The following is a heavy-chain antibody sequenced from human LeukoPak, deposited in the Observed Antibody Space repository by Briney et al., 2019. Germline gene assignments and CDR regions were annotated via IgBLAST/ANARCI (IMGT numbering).Heavy chain of an antibody. D-gene: IGHD3-16*02. CDR1: GGSISSSSYY. CDR2: IYYSGST. CDR3: ARHMVYDYVWGSYRPFDY. V-gene: IGHV4-39*01. Sequence: SETLSLTCTVSGGSISSSSYYWGWIRQPPGKGLEWIGSIYYSGSTYYNPSLKSRGTISVDTSKHQFSLKLSSVTAADTAVYYCARHMVYDYVWGSYRPFDYWGQGTLVTVSS. J-gene: IGHJ4*02.